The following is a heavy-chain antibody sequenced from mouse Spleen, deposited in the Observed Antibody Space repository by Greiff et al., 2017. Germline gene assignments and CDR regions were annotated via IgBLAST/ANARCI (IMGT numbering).Heavy chain of an antibody. J-gene: IGHJ4*01. CDR2: IYYSGTI. Sequence: EVKVVESGPGLVKPSQTVSLTCTVTGISITTGNYRWSWIRQFPGNKLEWIGYIYYSGTITYNPSLTSRTTITRDTSKNQFFLEMNSLTAEDTATYYCARESLWSPYAMDYWGQGTSVTVSS. V-gene: IGHV3-5*02. CDR1: GISITTGNYR. D-gene: IGHD1-1*02. CDR3: ARESLWSPYAMDY.